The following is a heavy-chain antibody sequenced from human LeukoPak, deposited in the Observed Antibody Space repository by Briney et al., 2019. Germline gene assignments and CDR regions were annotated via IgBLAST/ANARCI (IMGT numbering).Heavy chain of an antibody. D-gene: IGHD3-10*01. J-gene: IGHJ4*02. Sequence: GGSLRLSCAASGFTLRSYEMNWVRQAPGKGLDWVSYISSSGTTVYYADSVKGRLTVSRDNAKNSLYLEMNSLRAEDTAVYYCARSIKGDSDHWGQGTLVTVSS. CDR3: ARSIKGDSDH. CDR2: ISSSGTTV. V-gene: IGHV3-48*03. CDR1: GFTLRSYE.